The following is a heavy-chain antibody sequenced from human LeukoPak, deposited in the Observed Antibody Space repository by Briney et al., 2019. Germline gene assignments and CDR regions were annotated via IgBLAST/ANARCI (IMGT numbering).Heavy chain of an antibody. CDR1: GGPISSSSYY. CDR3: ARDHPDWFDP. V-gene: IGHV4-39*07. CDR2: IYYSGST. Sequence: SSETLSLTCTVSGGPISSSSYYWGWIRQPPGKGLEWIGSIYYSGSTYYNPSLKSRVTISVDTSKNQFSLKLSSVTAADTAVYYCARDHPDWFDPWGQGTLVTVSS. J-gene: IGHJ5*02.